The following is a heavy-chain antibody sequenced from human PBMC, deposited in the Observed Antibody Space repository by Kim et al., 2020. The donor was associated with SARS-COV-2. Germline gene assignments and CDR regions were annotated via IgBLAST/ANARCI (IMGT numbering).Heavy chain of an antibody. J-gene: IGHJ4*02. V-gene: IGHV3-23*01. D-gene: IGHD3-22*01. CDR3: AKRDYSNSNDSYPLFDN. Sequence: GGSLRLSCAASGFTFSNYAMAWVRQAPGKGLEWVSGITGNGDNTYYADSVKGRFTISRDNSKNTLYLQMNSLRAEDTAVYYCAKRDYSNSNDSYPLFDNWGQGTLVTVSS. CDR2: ITGNGDNT. CDR1: GFTFSNYA.